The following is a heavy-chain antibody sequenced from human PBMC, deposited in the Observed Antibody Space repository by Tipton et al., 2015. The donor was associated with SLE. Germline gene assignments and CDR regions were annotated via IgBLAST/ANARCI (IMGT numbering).Heavy chain of an antibody. CDR1: GGSITSHS. J-gene: IGHJ4*02. CDR3: ARWYSRSSYFFDF. V-gene: IGHV4-59*11. Sequence: TLSLTCTVSGGSITSHSWSWIRQPPGQGLEWIGYIFYGGHTDYNPSLESRVSISMNTSQNQFSLRLTSVTAADTAVYFCARWYSRSSYFFDFWGQGMLVTVSS. CDR2: IFYGGHT. D-gene: IGHD6-6*01.